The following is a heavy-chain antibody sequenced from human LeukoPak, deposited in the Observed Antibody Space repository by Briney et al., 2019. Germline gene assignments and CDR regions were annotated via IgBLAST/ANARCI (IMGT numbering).Heavy chain of an antibody. CDR1: GFSSSTYE. CDR3: ARGRSGAYVDY. Sequence: GGSPRLSRAASGFSSSTYEMNWVREGPGEGLEWLSDISSDTGTIYYADSVECRFTISRDNAKNSLHLQMSSLRAEDTAVYYCARGRSGAYVDYWGQGTLVTVSS. CDR2: ISSDTGTI. J-gene: IGHJ4*02. V-gene: IGHV3-48*03. D-gene: IGHD4-17*01.